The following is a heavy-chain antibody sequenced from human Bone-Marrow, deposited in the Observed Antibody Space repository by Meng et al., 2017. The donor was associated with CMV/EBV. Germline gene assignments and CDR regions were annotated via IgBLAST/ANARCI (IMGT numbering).Heavy chain of an antibody. V-gene: IGHV3-21*04. J-gene: IGHJ4*02. CDR3: AKERVVSSWYGIFGY. CDR2: ISSSSSYI. D-gene: IGHD6-13*01. Sequence: GESLKISCAASGFTFSSYAMSWVRQAPGKGLEWVSSISSSSSYIYYADSVKGRFTISRDNSKNTLYLQMNSLRAEDTAVYSCAKERVVSSWYGIFGYWEQGTRVTGSS. CDR1: GFTFSSYA.